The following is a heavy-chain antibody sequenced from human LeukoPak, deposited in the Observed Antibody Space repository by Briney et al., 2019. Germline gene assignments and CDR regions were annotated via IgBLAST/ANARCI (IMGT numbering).Heavy chain of an antibody. V-gene: IGHV4-59*10. D-gene: IGHD2-15*01. Sequence: PSETLSLTCAVYGGSFSGYYWSWIRQPAGKGLEWIGRIYTSGSTNYNPSLKSRVTISVDTSKNQFSLKLSSVTAADTAVYYCGRAKENSGGTHYYYYMDVWGKGTTVTISS. CDR2: IYTSGST. J-gene: IGHJ6*03. CDR3: GRAKENSGGTHYYYYMDV. CDR1: GGSFSGYY.